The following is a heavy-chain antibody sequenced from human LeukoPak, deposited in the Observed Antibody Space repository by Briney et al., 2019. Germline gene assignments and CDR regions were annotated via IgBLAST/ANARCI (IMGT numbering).Heavy chain of an antibody. V-gene: IGHV3-23*01. Sequence: PGGSLRLSCAASGFTFTNYAMSWVRQAPGKGLEWVSAISGGGGTTYYADSVKGRFTISRDNSKNTLYLQMNSLRAEDTAVYYCAKRSGSYIDTSYYYYMDVWGKGTTVTVSS. J-gene: IGHJ6*03. CDR1: GFTFTNYA. CDR3: AKRSGSYIDTSYYYYMDV. CDR2: ISGGGGTT. D-gene: IGHD1-26*01.